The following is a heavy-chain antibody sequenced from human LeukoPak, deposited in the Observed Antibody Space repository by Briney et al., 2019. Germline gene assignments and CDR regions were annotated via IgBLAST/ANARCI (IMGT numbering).Heavy chain of an antibody. V-gene: IGHV4-59*11. CDR2: ISNSGST. D-gene: IGHD2-15*01. J-gene: IGHJ6*03. CDR3: GRDALVGYFSYYYMDV. CDR1: GGAITSHY. Sequence: SETLSLTCIVSGGAITSHYWTWIRQSPVKGLEWIGDISNSGSTSYNPSPKSRVTISIDTSKNQFSLKLSSVTAADTAVYYCGRDALVGYFSYYYMDVWGKGTTVTVSS.